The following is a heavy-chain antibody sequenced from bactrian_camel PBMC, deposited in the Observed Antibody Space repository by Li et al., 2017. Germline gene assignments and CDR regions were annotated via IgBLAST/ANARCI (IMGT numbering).Heavy chain of an antibody. CDR1: GFKISDRD. D-gene: IGHD4*01. CDR2: INTGDSRT. V-gene: IGHV3S40*01. J-gene: IGHJ4*01. CDR3: AALFHSDYGPQLCVSPGGY. Sequence: VQLVESGGGLAQPGGSLRLSCAASGFKISDRDMSWVRQAPGKGLEWVSTINTGDSRTYYADSVKGRFTISRDTDKLTFYLQMSNLKTEDTAMYYCAALFHSDYGPQLCVSPGGYWGQGTQVTVS.